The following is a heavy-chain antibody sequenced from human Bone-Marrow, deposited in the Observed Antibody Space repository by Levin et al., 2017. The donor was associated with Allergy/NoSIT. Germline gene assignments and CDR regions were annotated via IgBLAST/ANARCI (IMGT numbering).Heavy chain of an antibody. V-gene: IGHV3-23*01. J-gene: IGHJ2*01. Sequence: GESLKISCVGSGFTFSSHAMNWVRQAPGKGLEWVSGISGSGGTTYYADSVKGRFTISRDNSKNTLYLQMNSLRADDTAVYHCANPWGAGGYFDLWGRGTLVTVSS. CDR3: ANPWGAGGYFDL. CDR1: GFTFSSHA. CDR2: ISGSGGTT. D-gene: IGHD7-27*01.